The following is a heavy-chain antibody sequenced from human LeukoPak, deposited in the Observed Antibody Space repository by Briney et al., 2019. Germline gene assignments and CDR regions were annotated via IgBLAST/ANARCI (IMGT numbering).Heavy chain of an antibody. Sequence: PGRSLRLSCAASGFAFSNYGMHWVRQAPGKGLEWVAVIWYDGSDKYHADSVKGRFTISRDNGKNTLYLQMNSLRAEDTAVYYCASYLTSIPSGMDVWGQGTTVTVCS. V-gene: IGHV3-33*03. J-gene: IGHJ6*02. D-gene: IGHD1-26*01. CDR3: ASYLTSIPSGMDV. CDR2: IWYDGSDK. CDR1: GFAFSNYG.